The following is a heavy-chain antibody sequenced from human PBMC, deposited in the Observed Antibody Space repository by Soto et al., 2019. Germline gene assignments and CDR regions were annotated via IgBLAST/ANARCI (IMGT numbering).Heavy chain of an antibody. CDR1: GGSIAGISHY. Sequence: QLQLQESGPGLVKPSETLSLTCTVSGGSIAGISHYWGLVRQPPGKELERIWSIYYSGSIYYKPSLNSRATVSVDTSKHQFSLKLYSVTAADTAVYYCARHVFAGRLSYFDYWGQGLLVTVSS. J-gene: IGHJ4*02. CDR3: ARHVFAGRLSYFDY. D-gene: IGHD6-6*01. V-gene: IGHV4-39*01. CDR2: IYYSGSI.